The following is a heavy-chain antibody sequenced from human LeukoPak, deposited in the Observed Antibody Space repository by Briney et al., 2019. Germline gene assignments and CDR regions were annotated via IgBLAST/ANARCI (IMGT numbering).Heavy chain of an antibody. Sequence: PGGSLRLSCAVSGITLSNYGMSWARQAPGKGLEWVSAISGSGGSTYYADSVKGRFTISRDNSKNTLYLQMNSLRAEDTAVYYCAKVGDVDTAIHYWGQGTLVTVSS. CDR1: GITLSNYG. CDR2: ISGSGGST. J-gene: IGHJ4*02. D-gene: IGHD5-18*01. V-gene: IGHV3-23*01. CDR3: AKVGDVDTAIHY.